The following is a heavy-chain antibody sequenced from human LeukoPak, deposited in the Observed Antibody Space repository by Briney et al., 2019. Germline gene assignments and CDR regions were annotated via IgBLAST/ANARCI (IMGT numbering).Heavy chain of an antibody. Sequence: GGSLKISCQTSGYKFGNYWIGWVRQKPGQGRVWMGIINDDDFDTRYCPSLQGHFTSSADKSETTAYLQWQSLEASDTGIYYCAGCEWLLPRGLFDWWGQGTRVVVSS. V-gene: IGHV5-51*01. J-gene: IGHJ5*01. CDR2: INDDDFDT. D-gene: IGHD3-3*01. CDR3: AGCEWLLPRGLFDW. CDR1: GYKFGNYW.